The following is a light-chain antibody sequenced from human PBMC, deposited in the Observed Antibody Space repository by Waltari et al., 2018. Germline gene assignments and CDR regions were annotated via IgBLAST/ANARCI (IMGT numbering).Light chain of an antibody. J-gene: IGLJ2*01. CDR2: DVS. Sequence: QSALPQPASVSGSPGQSIPVSCIGTSIDIGIYNFVSWFQQHPGRAPKLMIYDVSARPLGVSNRFSGSKSGNTASLTISGLQAEDEADYYCFSYAGSNSFAFGGGTRVTVL. CDR1: SIDIGIYNF. V-gene: IGLV2-23*02. CDR3: FSYAGSNSFA.